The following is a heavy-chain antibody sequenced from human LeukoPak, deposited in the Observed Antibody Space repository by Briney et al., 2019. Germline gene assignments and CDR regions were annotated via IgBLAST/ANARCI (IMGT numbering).Heavy chain of an antibody. J-gene: IGHJ4*02. CDR3: AKETHQAYYYDSCFDY. CDR1: GFTFSSYA. Sequence: GGSLRLSCAASGFTFSSYAMSWVRQAPGKGLEWVSAISGSGGSTYYADSVKGRFTISRDNSKNTLYLQMNSLRAEDTAVYYCAKETHQAYYYDSCFDYWGQGTLVTVSS. D-gene: IGHD3-22*01. V-gene: IGHV3-23*01. CDR2: ISGSGGST.